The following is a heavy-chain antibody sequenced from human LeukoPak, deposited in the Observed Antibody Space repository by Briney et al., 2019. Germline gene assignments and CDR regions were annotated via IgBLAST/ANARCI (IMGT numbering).Heavy chain of an antibody. V-gene: IGHV3-30*04. CDR3: ARGQRGGYFDWLNYFDY. CDR1: GFTFSSYA. D-gene: IGHD3-9*01. J-gene: IGHJ4*02. Sequence: QPGRSLRLSCAASGFTFSSYAMHWVRQAPGKGLEWVAVISYDGSNKYYADSVKGRFTISRDNSKNTLYLQMNSLRAEDTAVYYCARGQRGGYFDWLNYFDYWGQGTLVTASS. CDR2: ISYDGSNK.